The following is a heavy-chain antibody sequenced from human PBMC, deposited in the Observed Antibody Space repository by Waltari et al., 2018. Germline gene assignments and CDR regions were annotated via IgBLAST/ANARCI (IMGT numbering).Heavy chain of an antibody. CDR2: IYYSGGT. Sequence: QVQLQESGPGLVKPSQTLSLTCTVSGGSIPIGTYYWSWIRQHPGKSMEWIGDIYYSGGTYYNASLESRVTISIDTSKNQFSLRLTSVTAADTAVYYCARWNEVVPGAFDPWGQGTLVTVSS. D-gene: IGHD2-15*01. CDR1: GGSIPIGTYY. V-gene: IGHV4-31*02. CDR3: ARWNEVVPGAFDP. J-gene: IGHJ5*02.